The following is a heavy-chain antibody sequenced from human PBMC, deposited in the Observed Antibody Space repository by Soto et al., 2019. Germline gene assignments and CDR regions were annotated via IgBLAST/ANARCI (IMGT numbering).Heavy chain of an antibody. CDR2: IYYSGST. Sequence: QVQLQESGPGLVKPSQTLSLTCTVSGGSISSGDYYWSWIRQPPGKGLEWIGYIYYSGSTYYNPSPKSPVTSSVATSKNQFSLKLSSVTAAATAVYYCAREKYASSGRNWFDPWGQGTLVTVSS. D-gene: IGHD3-22*01. CDR3: AREKYASSGRNWFDP. J-gene: IGHJ5*02. V-gene: IGHV4-30-4*01. CDR1: GGSISSGDYY.